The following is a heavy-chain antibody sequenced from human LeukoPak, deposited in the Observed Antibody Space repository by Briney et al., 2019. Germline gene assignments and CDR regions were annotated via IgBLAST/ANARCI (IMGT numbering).Heavy chain of an antibody. Sequence: GGSLRLSCAASGFTFDDYAMHWVRQAPGRGLEWVSGISWNSGSIGYADSVKGRFTISRDNAKNSLYLQMNSLRAEDTALYYCAKAPTPLLWFGELSLDYWGQGTLVTVSS. CDR3: AKAPTPLLWFGELSLDY. V-gene: IGHV3-9*01. D-gene: IGHD3-10*01. CDR1: GFTFDDYA. CDR2: ISWNSGSI. J-gene: IGHJ4*02.